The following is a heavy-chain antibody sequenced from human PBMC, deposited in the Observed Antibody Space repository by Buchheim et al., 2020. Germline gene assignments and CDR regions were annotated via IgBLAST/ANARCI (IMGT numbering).Heavy chain of an antibody. CDR1: GGSISSSSYY. V-gene: IGHV4-39*01. CDR2: IYYSGST. D-gene: IGHD3-3*01. CDR3: ARHITIFGVVAGYFDY. J-gene: IGHJ4*02. Sequence: QLQLQESGPGLVKPSETLSLTCTVSGGSISSSSYYWGWIRQPPGKGLEWIGSIYYSGSTYYNPSLKSRVTISVDTSKNQFSLKLSSVTAADTAVYYCARHITIFGVVAGYFDYWGQGTL.